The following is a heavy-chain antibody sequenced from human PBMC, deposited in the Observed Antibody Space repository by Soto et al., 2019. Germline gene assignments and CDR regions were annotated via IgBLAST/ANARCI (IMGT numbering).Heavy chain of an antibody. Sequence: LSLTCAVSGGSISISNWWSWVRQPPGKGLEWIGEIYHSGSTNYNPSLKSRATISVDKSKNQFSLKLSSVTAADTAVYYCASRSSYDILTGYYNGWFDPWGKGTLFTVSS. CDR2: IYHSGST. D-gene: IGHD3-9*01. V-gene: IGHV4-4*02. CDR3: ASRSSYDILTGYYNGWFDP. J-gene: IGHJ5*02. CDR1: GGSISISNW.